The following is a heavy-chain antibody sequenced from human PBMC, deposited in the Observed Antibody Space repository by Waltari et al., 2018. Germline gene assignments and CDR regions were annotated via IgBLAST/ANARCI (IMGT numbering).Heavy chain of an antibody. V-gene: IGHV3-9*01. CDR2: ISWNSGSI. CDR3: AKDRGYSSGPIDY. CDR1: GFTFDDYA. J-gene: IGHJ4*02. D-gene: IGHD6-19*01. Sequence: EVQLVESGGGLVQPGRSLRLSCAASGFTFDDYALHWVRQAPGKGLEWVSDISWNSGSIGYADSVKGRFTISRDNAKNSLYLQMNILRAEDTALYYCAKDRGYSSGPIDYWGQGTLVTVSS.